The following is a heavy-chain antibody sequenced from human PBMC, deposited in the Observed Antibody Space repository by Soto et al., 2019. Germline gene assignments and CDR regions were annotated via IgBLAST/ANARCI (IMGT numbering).Heavy chain of an antibody. D-gene: IGHD6-6*01. V-gene: IGHV3-21*01. J-gene: IGHJ6*03. Sequence: GGSLRLSCAASGFTFSSYSMNWVRQAPGKGLEWVSSISSSSSYIYYADSVKGRFTISRDNAKNSLYLQMNSLRAEDTAVYYCATVRSGSSSSSRYYYYYMDVWGKGTTVTVSS. CDR2: ISSSSSYI. CDR1: GFTFSSYS. CDR3: ATVRSGSSSSSRYYYYYMDV.